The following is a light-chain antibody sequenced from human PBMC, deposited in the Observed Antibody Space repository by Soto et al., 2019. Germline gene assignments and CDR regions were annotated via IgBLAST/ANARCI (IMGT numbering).Light chain of an antibody. CDR2: GAS. J-gene: IGKJ5*01. Sequence: EIVLTQYPATLSLSPGERATLSCRASQSVSSYLAWYQQKPGQAPRLLIFGASKRATGIPARFSGSGSGTDFTLTISSVEPEDFAVYYCQQRTTFGQGTRLEIK. CDR1: QSVSSY. CDR3: QQRTT. V-gene: IGKV3-11*01.